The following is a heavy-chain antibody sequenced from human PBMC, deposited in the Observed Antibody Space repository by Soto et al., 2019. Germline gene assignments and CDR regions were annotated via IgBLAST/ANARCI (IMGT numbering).Heavy chain of an antibody. D-gene: IGHD2-8*01. V-gene: IGHV1-58*01. CDR1: GFTFTSSA. J-gene: IGHJ4*02. CDR2: IAVGSGYT. CDR3: AADATAWQQMVPSDY. Sequence: GASVKVSCKASGFTFTSSAFQWVRQARGQRLEWIGWIAVGSGYTNYAQRFQDRVTLTRDMSTATTYMELSRLTSEDTAIDYCAADATAWQQMVPSDYWGQGTLVTVSS.